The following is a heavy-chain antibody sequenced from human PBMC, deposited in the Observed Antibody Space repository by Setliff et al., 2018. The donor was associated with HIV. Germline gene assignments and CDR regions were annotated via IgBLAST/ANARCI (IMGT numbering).Heavy chain of an antibody. J-gene: IGHJ3*02. V-gene: IGHV1-2*02. CDR2: ISASGGA. CDR1: GYTFTDYY. Sequence: ASVKVSCKSSGYTFTDYYMHWVRQAPGQGLEWMGWISASGGAKSAQKFQGRVTLTTDTMSTTAYMELRSLTSDDTAMYYCAKDDFTGAYPSLALDIWGRGTMVTVSS. D-gene: IGHD1-26*01. CDR3: AKDDFTGAYPSLALDI.